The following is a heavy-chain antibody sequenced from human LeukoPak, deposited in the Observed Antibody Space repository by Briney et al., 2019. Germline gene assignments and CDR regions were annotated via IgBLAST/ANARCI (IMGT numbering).Heavy chain of an antibody. CDR1: GFTFSDHY. CDR3: SRDASGDH. V-gene: IGHV3-72*01. J-gene: IGHJ4*02. Sequence: GGSLRLSCAVSGFTFSDHYMDWVRQAPGKGLEWVGRSRNRAKSYTTDYAASVKGRFTISRDDPKSTLYLQMNSLETEDTAVYYCSRDASGDHWGQGTLVSVFS. CDR2: SRNRAKSYTT.